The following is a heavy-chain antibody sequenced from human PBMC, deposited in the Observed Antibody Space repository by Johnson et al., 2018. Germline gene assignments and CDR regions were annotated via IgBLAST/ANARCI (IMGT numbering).Heavy chain of an antibody. CDR3: ARTSSGYKDAFDI. CDR2: ISYHGTTK. D-gene: IGHD3-22*01. J-gene: IGHJ3*02. CDR1: GFTFSSYA. V-gene: IGHV3-30-3*01. Sequence: QVQLVQSGGGVVQXGRSLRLSCAASGFTFSSYAMHWVRQAPGKGLEWVAVISYHGTTKYYADSVKGRFTISRDNSKNTLYLQMNSLRAEDTAVYYCARTSSGYKDAFDIWGQGTMVTVSS.